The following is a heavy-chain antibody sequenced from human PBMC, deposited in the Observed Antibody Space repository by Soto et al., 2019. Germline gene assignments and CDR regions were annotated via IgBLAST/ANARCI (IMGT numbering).Heavy chain of an antibody. CDR1: GITFCNYG. CDR2: ISDDGSNK. Sequence: QVQLVESGGGVVQSGRSLRLSCAASGITFCNYGMHWVRQAPGKGLEWVAVISDDGSNKSYADSVKGRFTISRDNSKNTLYLQMNSLRAEDTAVYYCAKDRYGDYVGGHFDYWGQGTLVTASS. D-gene: IGHD4-17*01. CDR3: AKDRYGDYVGGHFDY. J-gene: IGHJ4*02. V-gene: IGHV3-30*18.